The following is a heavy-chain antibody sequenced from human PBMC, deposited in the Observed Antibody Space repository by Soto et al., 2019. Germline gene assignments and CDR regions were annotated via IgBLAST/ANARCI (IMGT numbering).Heavy chain of an antibody. CDR3: ARHDYSDRAFDL. V-gene: IGHV4-61*01. CDR2: IQYSGDT. D-gene: IGHD3-22*01. Sequence: SETLSLTCIVSGGSVGSGTYYWSWIRQPPGNALEWIGYIQYSGDTNYNSSLKSRVTISVGVSRNRFSLKLTSVTAADTAFYYCARHDYSDRAFDLWGQGTMVTVSS. CDR1: GGSVGSGTYY. J-gene: IGHJ3*01.